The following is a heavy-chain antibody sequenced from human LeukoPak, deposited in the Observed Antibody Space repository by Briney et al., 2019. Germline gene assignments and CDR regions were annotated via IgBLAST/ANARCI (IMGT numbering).Heavy chain of an antibody. J-gene: IGHJ6*03. D-gene: IGHD6-13*01. CDR1: GFTFSDYY. CDR2: ISSSGSTI. CDR3: AREGRQQLVLVTYYYYYMDV. Sequence: GGSLRLSCAASGFTFSDYYMSWIRQAPGKGLEWVSYISSSGSTIYYADSVKGRFTISRDNAKNSLYLQMNSLRAEDTAVYYCAREGRQQLVLVTYYYYYMDVWGKGTTVTISS. V-gene: IGHV3-11*04.